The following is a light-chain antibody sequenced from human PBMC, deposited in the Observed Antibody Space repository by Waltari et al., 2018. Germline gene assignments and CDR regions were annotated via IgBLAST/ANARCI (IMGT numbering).Light chain of an antibody. Sequence: SHALTSPSSASLAPGQTARLTCGDVTTDRKRFHWYPLQPGQAPILVMSYDRDRPPGIPDRFSGSNTVNTATLTISRVEDEDEADYFCQVWDDSNNSGVFGGGTKLTVL. V-gene: IGLV3-21*02. CDR3: QVWDDSNNSGV. CDR1: TTDRKR. CDR2: YDR. J-gene: IGLJ2*01.